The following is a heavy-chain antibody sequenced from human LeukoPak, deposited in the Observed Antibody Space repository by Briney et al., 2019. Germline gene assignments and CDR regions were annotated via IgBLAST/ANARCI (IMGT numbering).Heavy chain of an antibody. CDR3: ARDRPTKTYYYGSGRLDY. CDR1: GFTFSSYG. D-gene: IGHD3-10*01. CDR2: IWYDGSNK. J-gene: IGHJ4*02. V-gene: IGHV3-33*01. Sequence: HPGRSLRLSCAASGFTFSSYGMHWVRQAPGKGLEWVTVIWYDGSNKYYADSVKGRFTISRDNSKNTLYLQMNSLRAEDTAVYYCARDRPTKTYYYGSGRLDYWGQGTLVTVSS.